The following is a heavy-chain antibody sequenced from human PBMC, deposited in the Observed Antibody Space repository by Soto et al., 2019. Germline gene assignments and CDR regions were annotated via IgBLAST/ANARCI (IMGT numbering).Heavy chain of an antibody. Sequence: LSLTCTVSGGSVISRSHYWSWIRQPPGKGLEWIGYVYFTGTTNYNPSLKSRLTVSVDTATNQFSLKLRSVTAADTAVYYCAREGYSYAYFDYWGQGALVTVSS. J-gene: IGHJ4*02. CDR1: GGSVISRSHY. CDR3: AREGYSYAYFDY. D-gene: IGHD5-18*01. V-gene: IGHV4-61*01. CDR2: VYFTGTT.